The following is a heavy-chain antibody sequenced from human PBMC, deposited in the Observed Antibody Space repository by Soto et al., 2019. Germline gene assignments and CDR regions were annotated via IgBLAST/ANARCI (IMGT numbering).Heavy chain of an antibody. CDR2: IYYSGST. V-gene: IGHV4-59*01. D-gene: IGHD3-9*01. CDR1: GGCISSYY. Sequence: SETLSLTCTVSGGCISSYYWRWIRQPPGKGLEWIGYIYYSGSTNYNPSLKSRVTISVDTSKNQFSLKLSSVTAADTAVYYCARDNWLDWDFDYWGQGT. J-gene: IGHJ4*02. CDR3: ARDNWLDWDFDY.